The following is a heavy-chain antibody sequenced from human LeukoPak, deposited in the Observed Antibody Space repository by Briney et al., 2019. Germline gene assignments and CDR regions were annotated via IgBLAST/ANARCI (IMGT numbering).Heavy chain of an antibody. CDR3: ARRLWSGDSGWFDP. Sequence: PSETLSLTCAVYGGSFSGYYWSWIRQPPGKGLEWIGEINHSGGTNYNPSLKSRVTISVDTSKNQFSLKLSPVTAADTAVYYCARRLWSGDSGWFDPWGQGTLVTVSS. CDR2: INHSGGT. J-gene: IGHJ5*02. V-gene: IGHV4-34*01. CDR1: GGSFSGYY. D-gene: IGHD3-3*01.